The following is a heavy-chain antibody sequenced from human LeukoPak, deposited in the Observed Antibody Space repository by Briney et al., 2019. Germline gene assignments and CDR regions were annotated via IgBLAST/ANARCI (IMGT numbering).Heavy chain of an antibody. D-gene: IGHD3-16*02. CDR3: ARADDYIWGTYRSLETYFFEY. V-gene: IGHV3-30*03. Sequence: GGSLRLSCAASGFTFNTYGMHWVRQAPGKGLEWVAAISYNGGKNSYADSVKGRFTISRDASKNILYLQMDSLRTEDTAVYFCARADDYIWGTYRSLETYFFEYWGQGTLVTVSS. J-gene: IGHJ4*02. CDR1: GFTFNTYG. CDR2: ISYNGGKN.